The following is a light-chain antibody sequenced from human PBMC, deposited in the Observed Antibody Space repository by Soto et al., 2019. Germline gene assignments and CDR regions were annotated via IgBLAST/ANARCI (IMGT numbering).Light chain of an antibody. Sequence: QSVLTQPPSVSAAPGQKATISCSGSSSNIGSNHVSWYQHVPGTAPKLLIYDNNRRPSGIPDRFSGSKSGTSATLGITGLQTGDEAYYYCGTWESSLRGVVFGGGTKLTVL. V-gene: IGLV1-51*01. CDR3: GTWESSLRGVV. CDR2: DNN. CDR1: SSNIGSNH. J-gene: IGLJ2*01.